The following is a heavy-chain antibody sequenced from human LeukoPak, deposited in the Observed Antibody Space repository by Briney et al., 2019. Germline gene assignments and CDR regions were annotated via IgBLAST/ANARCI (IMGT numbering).Heavy chain of an antibody. J-gene: IGHJ4*02. CDR2: IHTSGST. CDR1: GGSIASYY. Sequence: SETLSLTCTVSGGSIASYYWTYIRQPAGKGLEWIGRIHTSGSTNYNPSLKSRVTMSVDTSKNQFSLNLSSVTAADTAMYYCAREFSGTSIAARVFDSWGQGTLVTVSS. CDR3: AREFSGTSIAARVFDS. V-gene: IGHV4-4*07. D-gene: IGHD6-6*01.